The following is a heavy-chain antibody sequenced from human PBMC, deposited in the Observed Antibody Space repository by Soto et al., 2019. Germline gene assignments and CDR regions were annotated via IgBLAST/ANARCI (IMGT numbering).Heavy chain of an antibody. CDR1: GGSISSYY. V-gene: IGHV4-59*01. Sequence: SETLSLTCTVSGGSISSYYWSWIRQPPGKGLEWIGYIYYSGSTNYNPSLKSRVTILVDTSKNQFSLNLKSVTAADTAVYYCARGTGSDFDIWGQGTQVTVSS. CDR3: ARGTGSDFDI. CDR2: IYYSGST. J-gene: IGHJ4*02.